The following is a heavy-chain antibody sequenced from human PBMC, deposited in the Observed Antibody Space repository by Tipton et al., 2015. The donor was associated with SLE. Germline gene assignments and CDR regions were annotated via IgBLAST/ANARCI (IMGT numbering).Heavy chain of an antibody. CDR1: GGSISSHY. CDR3: AGAWQGYCSGGTCYVLDY. Sequence: TLSLTCTVSGGSISSHYWSWIRQAPGKGLEWIGYISNSETTNYNPSLKSRGTISVGTSKNQFSLKLRSVTAADTAVYYCAGAWQGYCSGGTCYVLDYWGQGTLVTVSS. V-gene: IGHV4-59*11. D-gene: IGHD2-15*01. CDR2: ISNSETT. J-gene: IGHJ4*02.